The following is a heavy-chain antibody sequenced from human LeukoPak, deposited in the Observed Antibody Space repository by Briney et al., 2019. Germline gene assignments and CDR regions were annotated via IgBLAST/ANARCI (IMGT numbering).Heavy chain of an antibody. CDR1: GFTVSNNY. CDR3: AGRRVLDASFDY. J-gene: IGHJ4*02. Sequence: GGSLGLSCAASGFTVSNNYMSWVRQAPGKGLEWVSVIYSGDNTYYVESVKGRFTISRDNSKNTLFLQMNRLRAEDTAVYYCAGRRVLDASFDYWGQGTLVTVSS. CDR2: IYSGDNT. D-gene: IGHD3-16*01. V-gene: IGHV3-66*02.